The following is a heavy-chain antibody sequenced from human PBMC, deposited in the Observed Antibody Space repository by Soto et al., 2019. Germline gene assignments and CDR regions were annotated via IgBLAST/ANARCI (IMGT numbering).Heavy chain of an antibody. J-gene: IGHJ4*02. CDR2: FDPEDGET. CDR1: GYTLTELS. D-gene: IGHD3-22*01. V-gene: IGHV1-24*01. CDR3: ATQYYYDSSGYPYYFDY. Sequence: ASVKVSCKVSGYTLTELSMHWVRQAPGKGLEWMGGFDPEDGETIYAQKFQGRVTMTEDTSTDTAYMELSSLRSEDTAVYYCATQYYYDSSGYPYYFDYWGQGTLVTVSS.